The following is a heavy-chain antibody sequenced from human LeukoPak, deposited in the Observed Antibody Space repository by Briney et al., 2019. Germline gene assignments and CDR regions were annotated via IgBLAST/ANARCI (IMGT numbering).Heavy chain of an antibody. CDR3: ARPSDSSWAPGAFDI. V-gene: IGHV4-59*08. CDR2: IYYSGST. Sequence: PSETLSLTCTVSGASIFSYYWNWIRQPPGKGLEWIGYIYYSGSTYYNPSLKSRVTISVDTSKNQFSLKLSSVTAADTAVYYCARPSDSSWAPGAFDIWGQGTMVTVSS. J-gene: IGHJ3*02. D-gene: IGHD6-13*01. CDR1: GASIFSYY.